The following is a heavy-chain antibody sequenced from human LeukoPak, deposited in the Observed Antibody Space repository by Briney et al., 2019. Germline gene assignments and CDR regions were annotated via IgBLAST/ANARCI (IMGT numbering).Heavy chain of an antibody. CDR2: INHSGST. V-gene: IGHV4-34*01. Sequence: SETLSLTCAVYGGSFSGYYWSWIRQPPGKGLEWTGEINHSGSTNYNPSLKSRVTISVDTSKNQFSLKLSSVTAADTAVYYCARGPFRSSGWYDRIDYWGQGTLVTVSS. J-gene: IGHJ4*02. D-gene: IGHD6-19*01. CDR3: ARGPFRSSGWYDRIDY. CDR1: GGSFSGYY.